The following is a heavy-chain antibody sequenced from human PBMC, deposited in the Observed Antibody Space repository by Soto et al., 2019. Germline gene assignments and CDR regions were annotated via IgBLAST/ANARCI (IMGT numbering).Heavy chain of an antibody. D-gene: IGHD6-19*01. CDR3: ARVVRSSGWYYGSFDI. V-gene: IGHV4-34*01. Sequence: SETLSLTCAVYGGSFSGSYWNWIRQPPGKGLEWIGEINQSGSTNYNPSLKSRVTISVDTSKNQFSLKLSSVTAADSAVYYCARVVRSSGWYYGSFDIWGPGTMVTVSS. CDR1: GGSFSGSY. J-gene: IGHJ3*02. CDR2: INQSGST.